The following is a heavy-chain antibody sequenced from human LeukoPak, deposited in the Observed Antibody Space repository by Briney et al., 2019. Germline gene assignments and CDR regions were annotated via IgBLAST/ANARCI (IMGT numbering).Heavy chain of an antibody. CDR1: GFTFGSYA. J-gene: IGHJ6*04. Sequence: GESLRLSCAASGFTFGSYAMSWVRQAPGKGLEWGSGINNSGDNTYYADSVKGRFTISRDNSKNTLYLQMNSLRAEDTAVYYCAKDRASDSWFFYGMDVWGKGTTVTVSS. CDR2: INNSGDNT. V-gene: IGHV3-23*01. CDR3: AKDRASDSWFFYGMDV. D-gene: IGHD6-13*01.